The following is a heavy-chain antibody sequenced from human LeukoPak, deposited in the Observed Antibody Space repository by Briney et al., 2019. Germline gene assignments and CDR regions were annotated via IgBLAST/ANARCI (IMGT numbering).Heavy chain of an antibody. Sequence: GGSLRLSCAASGFTFSSYSMNWVRQAPGRGLEWVSSISSSSSYIYYADSVKGRFTISRDNAKNSLYLQMNSLRAEDTAVYYCASGDWNYYDYWGQGTLVTVSS. CDR2: ISSSSSYI. V-gene: IGHV3-21*01. D-gene: IGHD2-21*02. CDR3: ASGDWNYYDY. CDR1: GFTFSSYS. J-gene: IGHJ4*02.